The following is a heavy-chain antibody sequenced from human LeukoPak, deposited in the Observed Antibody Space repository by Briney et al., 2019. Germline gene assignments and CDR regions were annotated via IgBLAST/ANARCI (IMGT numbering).Heavy chain of an antibody. V-gene: IGHV3-23*01. CDR1: GFTFSSYW. J-gene: IGHJ5*01. CDR3: TLPVVPTAIANWFDS. Sequence: GGSLRLSCAASGFTFSSYWMSWVRQAPGKGLEWVSGIRNSGGSTYYADSVKGRFTISRDNSKNTLYLQMNSLRAEDTAVYYCTLPVVPTAIANWFDSWGQGTLVTVSS. D-gene: IGHD2-2*01. CDR2: IRNSGGST.